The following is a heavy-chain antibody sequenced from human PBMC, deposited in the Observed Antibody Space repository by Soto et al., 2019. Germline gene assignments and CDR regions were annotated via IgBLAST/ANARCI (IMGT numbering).Heavy chain of an antibody. D-gene: IGHD5-12*01. CDR2: ISYDGTST. CDR3: ARDGYTATTYYYHMDL. V-gene: IGHV3-33*05. CDR1: RFSIIRHG. J-gene: IGHJ6*03. Sequence: QVHLVESGGGVIQPGGSLSLSCAASRFSIIRHGLHWVRQAPGEGPEWVALISYDGTSTFYADSVKGRFTISRDNSKNTLYLQMTSLRADDTAVYFCARDGYTATTYYYHMDLWGKGTTVSVSS.